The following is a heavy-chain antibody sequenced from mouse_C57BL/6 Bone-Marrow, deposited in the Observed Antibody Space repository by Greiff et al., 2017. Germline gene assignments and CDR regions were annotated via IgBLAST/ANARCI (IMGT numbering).Heavy chain of an antibody. D-gene: IGHD4-1*01. CDR2: IDPENGDT. CDR1: GFNIKDDY. J-gene: IGHJ3*01. V-gene: IGHV14-4*01. Sequence: EVQGVESGAELVRPGASVKLSCTASGFNIKDDYMHWVKQRPEQGLEWIGWIDPENGDTKYASKFQGKATITADTSSNTAYLQLSSLTSEDTAVYYCTANWGAYWGQGTLVTVSA. CDR3: TANWGAY.